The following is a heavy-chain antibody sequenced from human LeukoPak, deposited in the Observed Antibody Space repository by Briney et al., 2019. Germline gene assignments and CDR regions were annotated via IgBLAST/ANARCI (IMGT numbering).Heavy chain of an antibody. V-gene: IGHV1-18*01. J-gene: IGHJ3*02. CDR2: ISVYNGNI. Sequence: ASVKVSCKASGYTFTSYGISWVRQAPGQGLEWMGWISVYNGNINYAQKLQGRVTMTTDTSTSTAYMELRSLRSDDTAVYYCASPYCSGGTCYAHDAFDIWGQGTMVTVSS. D-gene: IGHD2-15*01. CDR3: ASPYCSGGTCYAHDAFDI. CDR1: GYTFTSYG.